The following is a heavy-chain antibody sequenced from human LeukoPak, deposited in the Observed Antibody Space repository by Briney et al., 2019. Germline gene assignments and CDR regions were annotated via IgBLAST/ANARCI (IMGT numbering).Heavy chain of an antibody. D-gene: IGHD5-12*01. Sequence: PSETLSLTCTVSGGSISSSSYYWGWIRQPPGKGLEWIGSIYYSGSTYYNPSLKSRVTISVDTSKNQFSLKLSSVTAADTAVYYCARGGYSGYDPPDYYYYYGMDVWGQGTTVTVSS. CDR2: IYYSGST. CDR3: ARGGYSGYDPPDYYYYYGMDV. V-gene: IGHV4-39*07. J-gene: IGHJ6*02. CDR1: GGSISSSSYY.